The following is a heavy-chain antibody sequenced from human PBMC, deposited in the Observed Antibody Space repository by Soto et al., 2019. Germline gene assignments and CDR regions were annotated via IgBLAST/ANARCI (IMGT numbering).Heavy chain of an antibody. CDR3: ARTNCGWYYGMEV. CDR1: GGSFSGYY. J-gene: IGHJ6*02. CDR2: INHSGRT. Sequence: PSETLPLNCAVYGGSFSGYYWRCIRQPPGKGLEWIGEINHSGRTNYNPSLKSRVTISVDTSKSKCSLKLVSVTAAETGVYYCARTNCGWYYGMEVWGQGTTVTVSS. D-gene: IGHD7-27*01. V-gene: IGHV4-34*01.